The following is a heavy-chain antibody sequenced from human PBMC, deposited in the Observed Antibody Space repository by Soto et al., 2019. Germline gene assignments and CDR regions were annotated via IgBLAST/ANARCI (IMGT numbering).Heavy chain of an antibody. V-gene: IGHV4-4*02. D-gene: IGHD6-19*01. CDR2: VFHTGTT. CDR1: GDSVSSPYY. CDR3: ARSAGWYAIHA. Sequence: QVQLQESGPGLVKPSETLSLTCAVSGDSVSSPYYWCWVRQSPGKGLEWIGEVFHTGTTSYNPSLRSRVTISMDKSINQFSLDLSSVTAADTAVYYCARSAGWYAIHAWGPGTLVIVSS. J-gene: IGHJ5*02.